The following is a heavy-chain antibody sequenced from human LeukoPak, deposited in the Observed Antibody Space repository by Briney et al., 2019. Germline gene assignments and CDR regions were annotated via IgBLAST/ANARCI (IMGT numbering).Heavy chain of an antibody. J-gene: IGHJ1*01. CDR1: GGSFSGYY. V-gene: IGHV4-34*01. D-gene: IGHD6-19*01. CDR2: INHSGST. CDR3: ARGGVRQWLVNCLQH. Sequence: SETLSLTCAVYGGSFSGYYWSWIRQPPAQGLEWIGEINHSGSTNYNPSLKSRLTVSVDTSKNQFSLKLTSVTAADTAVYYCARGGVRQWLVNCLQHWGQGTLVTVSS.